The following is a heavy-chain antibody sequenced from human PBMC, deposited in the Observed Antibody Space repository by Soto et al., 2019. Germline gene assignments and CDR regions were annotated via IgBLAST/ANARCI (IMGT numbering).Heavy chain of an antibody. D-gene: IGHD5-12*01. CDR1: GFTISGYS. V-gene: IGHV3-21*01. Sequence: CVFLRLSCGASGFTISGYSMNWFRQAPGKGLEWVSSISSSSSYIYYADSVKGRFTISRNYAKNSSYLQMNSLRAEDRAVYYCARVRFDIVATVTGYFHVMDVWGQGTTVTVSS. CDR3: ARVRFDIVATVTGYFHVMDV. CDR2: ISSSSSYI. J-gene: IGHJ6*02.